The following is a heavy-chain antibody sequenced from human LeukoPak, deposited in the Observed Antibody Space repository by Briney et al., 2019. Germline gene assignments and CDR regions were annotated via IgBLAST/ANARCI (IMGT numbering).Heavy chain of an antibody. Sequence: KPSETLSLTCTVSGGSISRSSYSWGWIRQPPGKGLEWIGSIYYSGSTYYNPSLKSRVTISVDRSKNQFSLKLSSVTAADTAVYYCARAPYCSGGSCYRHPIHFDYWGQGTLVTVSS. J-gene: IGHJ4*02. CDR2: IYYSGST. CDR3: ARAPYCSGGSCYRHPIHFDY. CDR1: GGSISRSSYS. D-gene: IGHD2-15*01. V-gene: IGHV4-39*07.